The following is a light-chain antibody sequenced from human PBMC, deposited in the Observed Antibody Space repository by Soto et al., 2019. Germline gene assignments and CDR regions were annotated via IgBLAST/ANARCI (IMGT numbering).Light chain of an antibody. CDR1: QSVGRRY. CDR3: QHQGT. CDR2: DTS. Sequence: VVLTQSPGTLSLSPGERATLSCRASQSVGRRYLAWYQQKPGQAPRLLIYDTSDRASDIPDRFSGGGSEPDFSLTISRLVPEDSAVYYCQHQGTFGGGTKVESK. V-gene: IGKV3-20*01. J-gene: IGKJ4*01.